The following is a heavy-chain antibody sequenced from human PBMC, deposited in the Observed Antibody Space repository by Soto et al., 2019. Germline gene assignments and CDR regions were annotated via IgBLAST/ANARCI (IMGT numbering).Heavy chain of an antibody. CDR1: GGTFSSHV. V-gene: IGHV1-69*01. Sequence: QVQLVQSGAEVKKPGSSVKVSCKASGGTFSSHVFNWVRQAPGQGLEWMGGIMPIIGTANYAQKFQGRVTMTADESTSTAYMELSSMRSEDTAVYYCARDLDFRDGNISHLDYWGQGTLVTVSS. D-gene: IGHD3-3*01. CDR2: IMPIIGTA. CDR3: ARDLDFRDGNISHLDY. J-gene: IGHJ4*02.